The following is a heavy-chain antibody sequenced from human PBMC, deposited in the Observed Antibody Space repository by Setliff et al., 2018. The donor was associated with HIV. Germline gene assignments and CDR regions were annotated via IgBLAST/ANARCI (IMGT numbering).Heavy chain of an antibody. Sequence: PGGSLRLSCAASGFTFSNYWMTWFRQAPGKGLEWVANIRQDGSEKYYVDSVEGRFTISRDNAKSSLYLQMNSLRADDTAVYYCARDYSYVAQAGYYAMDVWGQGTTVTVSS. D-gene: IGHD5-18*01. J-gene: IGHJ6*02. V-gene: IGHV3-7*01. CDR3: ARDYSYVAQAGYYAMDV. CDR2: IRQDGSEK. CDR1: GFTFSNYW.